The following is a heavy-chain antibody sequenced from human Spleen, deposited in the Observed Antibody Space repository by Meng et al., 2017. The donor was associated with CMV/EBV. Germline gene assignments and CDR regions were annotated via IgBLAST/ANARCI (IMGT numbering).Heavy chain of an antibody. D-gene: IGHD1-26*01. Sequence: LRLSCVASGFSFDDYAMHWVRQAPGRGLEWVAVISWHSVRIDYADSVKGRFTISRDNAKNSLYLQMNSLRIEDTALYYCSKDLKGGSYGYYGMDVWGQGTTVTVSS. CDR2: ISWHSVRI. CDR3: SKDLKGGSYGYYGMDV. V-gene: IGHV3-9*01. CDR1: GFSFDDYA. J-gene: IGHJ6*02.